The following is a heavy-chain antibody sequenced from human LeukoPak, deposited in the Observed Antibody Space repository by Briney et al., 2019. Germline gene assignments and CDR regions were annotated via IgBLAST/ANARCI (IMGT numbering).Heavy chain of an antibody. D-gene: IGHD6-13*01. V-gene: IGHV3-9*01. CDR3: ARATYSSTWYSRYFDL. CDR1: GFTFDDYA. J-gene: IGHJ2*01. Sequence: SLRLSCTTSGFTFDDYALHWVRQVPGKGLEWVSGINWNSDDKGYANSVKGRFTISRDNAKNSLYLQMNSLRPEDTALYYCARATYSSTWYSRYFDLWGRGTLVTVSS. CDR2: INWNSDDK.